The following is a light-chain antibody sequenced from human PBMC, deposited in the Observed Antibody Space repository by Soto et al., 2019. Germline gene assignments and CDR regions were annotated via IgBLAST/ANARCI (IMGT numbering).Light chain of an antibody. Sequence: EIVLTQSPATLSLSPGERATLSCRASQSVSSYLAWYQQKPGQAPRLLIYDASNRATGIPARFSGSGSGTDFTLTISSLEPEGFAVYYCQQRSNLPLTFGGGTKVEIK. CDR2: DAS. CDR1: QSVSSY. CDR3: QQRSNLPLT. J-gene: IGKJ4*01. V-gene: IGKV3-11*01.